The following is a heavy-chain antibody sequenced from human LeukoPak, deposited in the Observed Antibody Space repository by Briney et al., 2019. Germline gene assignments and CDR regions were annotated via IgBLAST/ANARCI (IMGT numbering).Heavy chain of an antibody. V-gene: IGHV3-21*01. CDR2: ISSSSSYI. CDR1: GFTFSSYS. CDR3: ARAYTMVRGVDAFDI. Sequence: PGGSLRLSCAASGFTFSSYSMNWVRQAPGKGLEWVSSISSSSSYIYYADSVKGRFTISRDNAKNSLYLQMNSLRAEDTAVYYCARAYTMVRGVDAFDIWGQGTMVTVSS. J-gene: IGHJ3*02. D-gene: IGHD3-10*01.